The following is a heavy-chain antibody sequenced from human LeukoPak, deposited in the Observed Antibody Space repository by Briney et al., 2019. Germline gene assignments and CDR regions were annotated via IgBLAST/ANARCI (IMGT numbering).Heavy chain of an antibody. CDR2: IYHSGST. Sequence: SETLSLTCTVSGYSISSGYYWGWIRQPPGKGLECIGSIYHSGSTYYNPSLKSRVTISVDNSRNQFSLGLSSVSAADTAVYYCARGIPGYFGTSGYYYEYWGQGTLVTVSS. D-gene: IGHD3-22*01. J-gene: IGHJ4*02. CDR3: ARGIPGYFGTSGYYYEY. V-gene: IGHV4-38-2*02. CDR1: GYSISSGYY.